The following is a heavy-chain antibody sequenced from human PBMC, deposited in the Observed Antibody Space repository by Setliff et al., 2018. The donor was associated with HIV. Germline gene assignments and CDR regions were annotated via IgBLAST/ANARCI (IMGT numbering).Heavy chain of an antibody. CDR1: GFTFRDYS. J-gene: IGHJ4*02. CDR3: TRDRVATTSLLYYFDY. Sequence: GGSLRLSCTASGFTFRDYSMNWVRQAPGKGLEWVGFIRSKAYGGTTEYAASAKGRFTISRDDSKSIAYLQMNSLKAEDTAIYYCTRDRVATTSLLYYFDYWGQGSLVTVSS. D-gene: IGHD5-12*01. CDR2: IRSKAYGGTT. V-gene: IGHV3-49*04.